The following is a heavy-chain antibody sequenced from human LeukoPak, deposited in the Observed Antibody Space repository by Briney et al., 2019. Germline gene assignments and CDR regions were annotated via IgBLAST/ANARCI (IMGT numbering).Heavy chain of an antibody. CDR1: GGTFSSYA. J-gene: IGHJ6*02. V-gene: IGHV1-69*13. CDR3: ASVYKYGMDV. CDR2: IIPIFGTA. Sequence: ASVKVSCKASGGTFSSYAISWVRQAPGQGLEWMGGIIPIFGTANYAQRFQGRVTITADESTSTAYMELSSLRSEDTAVYYCASVYKYGMDVWGQGTTVIVSS.